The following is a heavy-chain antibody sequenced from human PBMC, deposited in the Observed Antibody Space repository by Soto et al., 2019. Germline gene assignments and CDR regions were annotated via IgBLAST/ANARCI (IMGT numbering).Heavy chain of an antibody. V-gene: IGHV4-30-4*02. CDR1: GVSFSSGDYY. Sequence: PSETLSLTCTVSGVSFSSGDYYWSWIRQPPGKGLEWIGYIYYSDSTYSNPSLKSRVAISGDTSKNQFSLKLSSVTAADTAVYYCAISGHSSSYYYYAMDVWGQGTTVTVSS. CDR2: IYYSDST. D-gene: IGHD5-18*01. CDR3: AISGHSSSYYYYAMDV. J-gene: IGHJ6*02.